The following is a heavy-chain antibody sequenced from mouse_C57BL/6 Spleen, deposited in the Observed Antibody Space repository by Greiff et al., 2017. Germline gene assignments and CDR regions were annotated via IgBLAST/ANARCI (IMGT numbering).Heavy chain of an antibody. D-gene: IGHD2-4*01. V-gene: IGHV2-2*01. J-gene: IGHJ2*01. Sequence: VQLQQSGPGLVQPSQSLSITCTVSGFSLTSYGVHWVRQSPGKGLEWLGVIWSGGSTDYNAAFISRLSISKDNSKSQVFFKMHSLQADDTAIYSCARGDYDGYFDYGGQGTTLTVSS. CDR3: ARGDYDGYFDY. CDR2: IWSGGST. CDR1: GFSLTSYG.